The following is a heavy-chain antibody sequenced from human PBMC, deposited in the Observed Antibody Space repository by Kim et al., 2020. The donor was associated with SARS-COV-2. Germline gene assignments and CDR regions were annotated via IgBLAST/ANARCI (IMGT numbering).Heavy chain of an antibody. CDR1: GGSISSYY. D-gene: IGHD6-13*01. CDR3: ARSPIIAAADL. V-gene: IGHV4-59*01. Sequence: SETLSLTCTVSGGSISSYYWSWIRQPPGKGLEWIGYIYYSGSTNYNPSLKSRVTISVDTSKNQFSLKLSSVTAADTAVYYCARSPIIAAADLWGQGTLVTVSS. CDR2: IYYSGST. J-gene: IGHJ4*02.